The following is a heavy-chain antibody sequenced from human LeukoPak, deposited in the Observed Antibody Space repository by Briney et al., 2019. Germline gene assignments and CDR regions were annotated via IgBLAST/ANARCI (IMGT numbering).Heavy chain of an antibody. J-gene: IGHJ5*02. Sequence: ASVKVSCKASGYTFTSYDINWVRQATGQGLEWMGWMNPNSGNTGYAQKFQGRVTMTRNTSISTAYMELSSLRSEDTAVNYCARVKFVCTSNNRGSYPFDPWGQGTLVTVSS. CDR1: GYTFTSYD. V-gene: IGHV1-8*01. D-gene: IGHD1-26*01. CDR2: MNPNSGNT. CDR3: ARVKFVCTSNNRGSYPFDP.